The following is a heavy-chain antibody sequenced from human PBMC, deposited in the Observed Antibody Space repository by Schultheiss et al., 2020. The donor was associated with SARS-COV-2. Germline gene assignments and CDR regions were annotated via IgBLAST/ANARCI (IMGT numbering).Heavy chain of an antibody. CDR1: GYSISSGYY. V-gene: IGHV4-38-2*01. CDR3: ARGRIYSGSYPFDY. D-gene: IGHD1-26*01. CDR2: INHSGST. Sequence: SETLSLTCAVSGYSISSGYYWGWIRQPPGKGLEWIGEINHSGSTNYNPSLKSRVTMSVDTSKNQFSLKLSSVTAADTAVYYCARGRIYSGSYPFDYWGQGTLVTVSS. J-gene: IGHJ4*02.